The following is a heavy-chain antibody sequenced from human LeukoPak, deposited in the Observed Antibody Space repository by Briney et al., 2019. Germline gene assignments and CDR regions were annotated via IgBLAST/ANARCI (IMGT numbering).Heavy chain of an antibody. CDR1: GFSFNNYD. J-gene: IGHJ4*02. Sequence: GGSLRLSCAASGFSFNNYDMNWVRQAPGRGPERVSSISSSSTYIYYADSVKGRFTISRDNAKNSLYLQMNSLRAEDTAVYYCAREYFDSWGQGTLVTVSS. CDR2: ISSSSTYI. V-gene: IGHV3-21*01. CDR3: AREYFDS.